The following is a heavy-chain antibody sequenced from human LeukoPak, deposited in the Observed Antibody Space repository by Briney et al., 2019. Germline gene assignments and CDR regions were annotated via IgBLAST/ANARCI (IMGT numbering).Heavy chain of an antibody. Sequence: QSGGSLRLSCAASGFTFSSYGMHWVRQAPGKGLEWVAVISYDGSNKYYADSVKGRFTISRDNSKNTLYLQMNSLRAEDTAVYYCAKARAARPREAPLLDYWGQGTLVTVSS. CDR2: ISYDGSNK. J-gene: IGHJ4*02. D-gene: IGHD6-6*01. V-gene: IGHV3-30*18. CDR3: AKARAARPREAPLLDY. CDR1: GFTFSSYG.